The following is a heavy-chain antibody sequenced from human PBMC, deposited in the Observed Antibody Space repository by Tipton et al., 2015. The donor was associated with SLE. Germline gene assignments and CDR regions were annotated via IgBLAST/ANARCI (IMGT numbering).Heavy chain of an antibody. CDR3: TGAWQQVVGVAY. Sequence: TLSLTCTVSGVSISRSSYYWGWIRQSPGQGLEWLGNVFYSGTTYYNPSLKSRISISVDTSINQFSLNQSSVTAADTAVYYCTGAWQQVVGVAYWGLGALVTVSS. CDR1: GVSISRSSYY. D-gene: IGHD3-16*01. CDR2: VFYSGTT. J-gene: IGHJ4*02. V-gene: IGHV4-39*07.